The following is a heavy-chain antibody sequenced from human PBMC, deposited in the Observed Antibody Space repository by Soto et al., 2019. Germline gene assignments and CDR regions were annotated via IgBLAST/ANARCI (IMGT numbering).Heavy chain of an antibody. Sequence: XGCLRLSCAASGFTFSSYAMSWVRQAPGKGLEWVSAISGSGGSTYYADSVKGRFTISRDNSKNTLYLQMNSLRAEDTAVYYCAIAARLDYYYGMDVWGQGTTVTVSS. CDR3: AIAARLDYYYGMDV. J-gene: IGHJ6*02. V-gene: IGHV3-23*01. D-gene: IGHD6-6*01. CDR1: GFTFSSYA. CDR2: ISGSGGST.